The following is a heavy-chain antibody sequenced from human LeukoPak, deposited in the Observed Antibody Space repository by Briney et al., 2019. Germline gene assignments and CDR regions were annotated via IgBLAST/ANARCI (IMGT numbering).Heavy chain of an antibody. Sequence: PEASVKVSCKASGYTFTGYYMHWVRQAPGQGLEWMGWINPNSGGTNYAQKFQGRVTMTRDTSISTAYMELSRLRSDDTAVYYCARGTPRYYYGSSWFDPWGQGTLVTVSS. CDR3: ARGTPRYYYGSSWFDP. V-gene: IGHV1-2*02. D-gene: IGHD3-10*01. J-gene: IGHJ5*02. CDR1: GYTFTGYY. CDR2: INPNSGGT.